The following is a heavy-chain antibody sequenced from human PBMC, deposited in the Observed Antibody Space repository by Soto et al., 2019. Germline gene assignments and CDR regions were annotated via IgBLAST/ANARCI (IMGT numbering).Heavy chain of an antibody. D-gene: IGHD2-2*01. CDR3: ARAGVPAAKIQEDAFDI. V-gene: IGHV3-48*01. CDR1: GFTFSYSS. Sequence: LRLSCAASGFTFSYSSMNWFLQAPGKGLEWVSYINRRSNAIYYADSVKGRFTISRDNAKNSLYLQMNSLGADDTALYYCARAGVPAAKIQEDAFDIWGQGTMVTVSS. CDR2: INRRSNAI. J-gene: IGHJ3*02.